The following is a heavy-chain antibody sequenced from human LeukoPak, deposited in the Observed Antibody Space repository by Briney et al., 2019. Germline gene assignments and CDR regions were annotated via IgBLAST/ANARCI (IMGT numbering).Heavy chain of an antibody. V-gene: IGHV3-43*02. CDR1: DFTFSSHW. CDR2: ISGDGGRT. D-gene: IGHD4-23*01. CDR3: TKAQAYSGNPRFDY. Sequence: GGSLRLSCAASDFTFSSHWMYWVRQAPGKGREWVSLISGDGGRTYYADSVKGRFTISRDNSKNSLYLQMNTLRTEDTALYYCTKAQAYSGNPRFDYWGQGTLVTVSS. J-gene: IGHJ4*02.